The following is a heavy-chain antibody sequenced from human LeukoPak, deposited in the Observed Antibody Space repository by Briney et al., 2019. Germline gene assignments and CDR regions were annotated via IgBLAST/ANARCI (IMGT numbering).Heavy chain of an antibody. CDR1: GGTFSSYA. CDR2: IIPIFGTA. V-gene: IGHV1-69*13. J-gene: IGHJ6*02. D-gene: IGHD1-26*01. Sequence: GASVNVSCKASGGTFSSYAISWVRQAPGQGLEWMGGIIPIFGTANYAQKFQGRVTITADESTSTAYMELSSLRSEDTAVYYCANTEGSIVGAYYYYYGMDVWGQGTTVTVSS. CDR3: ANTEGSIVGAYYYYYGMDV.